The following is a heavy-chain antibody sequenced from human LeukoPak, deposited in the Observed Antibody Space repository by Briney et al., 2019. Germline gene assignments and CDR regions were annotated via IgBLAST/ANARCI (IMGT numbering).Heavy chain of an antibody. D-gene: IGHD6-13*01. V-gene: IGHV1-8*03. CDR2: MNPNSGNT. CDR1: VYTFIIYD. J-gene: IGHJ6*03. Sequence: GASVKVSFKHSVYTFIIYDIYWVRQAPGQGLEWMGWMNPNSGNTGYAQKFQGRVTITRNTSISTAYMELSSLRSEDTAVYYSARGYSSSWYGYYYNYMDVWGKGTTVTVSS. CDR3: ARGYSSSWYGYYYNYMDV.